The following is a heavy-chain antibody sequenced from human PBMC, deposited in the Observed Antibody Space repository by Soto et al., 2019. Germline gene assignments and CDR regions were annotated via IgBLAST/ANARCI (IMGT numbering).Heavy chain of an antibody. CDR3: ARDKRSGGYYYGTDV. V-gene: IGHV1-46*01. CDR2: INPSGGST. D-gene: IGHD6-19*01. Sequence: AAAVKVSCKVSGYTFTSDYMHWVRQAPGQGLEWMGIINPSGGSTSYAQKFQGRVTMTRDTSTSTVYMELSSLRSEDTAVYYCARDKRSGGYYYGTDVWGQGTTVTVSS. CDR1: GYTFTSDY. J-gene: IGHJ6*02.